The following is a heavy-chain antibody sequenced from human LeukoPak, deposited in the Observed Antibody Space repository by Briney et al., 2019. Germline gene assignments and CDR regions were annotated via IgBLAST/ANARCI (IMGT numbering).Heavy chain of an antibody. Sequence: SVKVSCKASGGTFSSYAISWMRQAPGQGLEWMGGIIPILGTANYAQKFQGRVTITADESTSTAYMELSSLRSEDTAVYYCATAGSQDAFDISGQGTMVTVSS. CDR1: GGTFSSYA. V-gene: IGHV1-69*13. J-gene: IGHJ3*02. D-gene: IGHD3-10*01. CDR2: IIPILGTA. CDR3: ATAGSQDAFDI.